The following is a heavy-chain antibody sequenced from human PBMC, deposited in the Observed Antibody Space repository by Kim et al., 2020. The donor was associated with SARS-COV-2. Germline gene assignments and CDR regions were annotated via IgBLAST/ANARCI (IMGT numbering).Heavy chain of an antibody. V-gene: IGHV3-33*06. CDR3: AKPRIAVAGRGFDY. CDR1: GFTFSSYA. Sequence: GGSLRLSCAASGFTFSSYAMHWVRQAPGKGLEWVAVIWYDGSNKYYADSVKGRFTISRDNSKNTLYLQMNSLRAEDTAVYYCAKPRIAVAGRGFDYLGQG. CDR2: IWYDGSNK. D-gene: IGHD6-19*01. J-gene: IGHJ4*02.